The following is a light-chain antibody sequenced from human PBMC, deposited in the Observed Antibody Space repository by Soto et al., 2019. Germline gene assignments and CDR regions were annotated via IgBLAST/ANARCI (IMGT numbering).Light chain of an antibody. CDR3: MQGTRRLWT. CDR2: KVS. Sequence: DVVLTQSPLSLPVALGQPASISCRSSQSLVFSDGNTYLNWFQQRPGQSPRRLIYKVSNRDSGVPERFSGSGSGTDVTLKISRVEAEDVGVYYGMQGTRRLWTFVLGTKLEIK. J-gene: IGKJ1*01. V-gene: IGKV2-30*01. CDR1: QSLVFSDGNTY.